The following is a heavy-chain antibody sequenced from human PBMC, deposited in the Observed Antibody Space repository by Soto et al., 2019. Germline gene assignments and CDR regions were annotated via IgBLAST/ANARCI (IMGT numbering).Heavy chain of an antibody. V-gene: IGHV3-15*01. CDR3: TTGYCTNGVCYTIDY. J-gene: IGHJ4*02. Sequence: GGSLRLSCAASGFTFSNAWMSWVRQAPGKGLEWVGRIKSKTDGGTTDYAAPVKGRFTISRDDSKNTLYLQMNSLKTECTAVYYCTTGYCTNGVCYTIDYWGQGTLVTVSS. D-gene: IGHD2-8*01. CDR1: GFTFSNAW. CDR2: IKSKTDGGTT.